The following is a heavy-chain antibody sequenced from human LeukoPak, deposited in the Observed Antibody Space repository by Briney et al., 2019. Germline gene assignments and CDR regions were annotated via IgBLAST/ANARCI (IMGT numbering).Heavy chain of an antibody. V-gene: IGHV3-21*01. J-gene: IGHJ4*02. CDR1: GFTFSSYG. CDR3: ARGGSGSSGFDY. CDR2: ISSSSSYI. D-gene: IGHD3-10*01. Sequence: GGPLRLSCAASGFTFSSYGMNWVRQAPGKGLEWVSSISSSSSYIYYADSVKGRFTISRDNAKNLLYLQMNSLRAEDTAVYYCARGGSGSSGFDYWGQGTLVTVSS.